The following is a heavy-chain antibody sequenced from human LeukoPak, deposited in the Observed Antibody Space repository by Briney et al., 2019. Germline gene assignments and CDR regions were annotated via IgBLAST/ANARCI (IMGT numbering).Heavy chain of an antibody. CDR3: ARSLLLWFGESNAGYFDY. Sequence: PSETLSLTCTVSGGSISSSSYYWGWIRQPPGKGLEWIGSIYYSGSTHYNPSLKSRVTISVDTSKNQFSLKLSSVTAADTAVYYCARSLLLWFGESNAGYFDYWGQGTLVTVSS. V-gene: IGHV4-39*01. CDR1: GGSISSSSYY. D-gene: IGHD3-10*01. J-gene: IGHJ4*02. CDR2: IYYSGST.